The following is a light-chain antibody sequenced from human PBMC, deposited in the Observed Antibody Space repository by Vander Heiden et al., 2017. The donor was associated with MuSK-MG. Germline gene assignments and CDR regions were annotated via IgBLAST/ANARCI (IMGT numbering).Light chain of an antibody. CDR1: NFGYTY. V-gene: IGLV3-1*01. Sequence: SQLTQPPSASVSPGQTACVTRSGLNFGYTYASWYQQKPGHPPVLVLHQDSKRPSGIPERVSGSNSGNTATLTISGTQAMDEADYYCKAWDSSTAVFGGGTKLTVL. CDR2: QDS. J-gene: IGLJ2*01. CDR3: KAWDSSTAV.